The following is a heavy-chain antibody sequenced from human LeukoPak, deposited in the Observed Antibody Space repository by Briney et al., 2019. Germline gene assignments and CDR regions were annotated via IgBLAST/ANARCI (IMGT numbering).Heavy chain of an antibody. Sequence: PSETLSLTCTVSGGSISSGGYCWSWIRQHPGKGLEWIGYIYYSGSTYYNPSLKSRVTISVDTSKNQFSLKLSSVTAADTAVYYCARRTTGEYYFDYWGQGTLVTVSS. D-gene: IGHD1-7*01. CDR3: ARRTTGEYYFDY. V-gene: IGHV4-31*03. CDR2: IYYSGST. J-gene: IGHJ4*02. CDR1: GGSISSGGYC.